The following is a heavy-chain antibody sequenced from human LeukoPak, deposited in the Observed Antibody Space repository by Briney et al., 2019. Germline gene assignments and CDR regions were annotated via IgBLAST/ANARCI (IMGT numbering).Heavy chain of an antibody. CDR1: GGSISSGSYY. V-gene: IGHV4-61*02. CDR3: ARDFSYYYDSSGPFNWFDP. Sequence: SQTLSLTCTVSGGSISSGSYYWSWIRQPAGKGLEWIGRIYTSGSTNYNPSLKSRVTISVDTSKNQFALKLSSVTAADTAVYYCARDFSYYYDSSGPFNWFDPWGQGTLVTVSS. CDR2: IYTSGST. J-gene: IGHJ5*02. D-gene: IGHD3-22*01.